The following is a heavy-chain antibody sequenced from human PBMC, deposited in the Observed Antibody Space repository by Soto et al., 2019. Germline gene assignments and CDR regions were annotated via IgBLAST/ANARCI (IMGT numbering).Heavy chain of an antibody. Sequence: PGGSLRLSCAASGFTFSNAWMSWVRQAPGKGLEWVGRIKSKTDGGTTDYAAPVKGRFTISRDDSKNTLYLQMNSLKTEDTAVYYCTTEVAGISPGGYYYYYGMDVWGQGTTVTV. D-gene: IGHD6-19*01. CDR2: IKSKTDGGTT. V-gene: IGHV3-15*01. CDR3: TTEVAGISPGGYYYYYGMDV. J-gene: IGHJ6*02. CDR1: GFTFSNAW.